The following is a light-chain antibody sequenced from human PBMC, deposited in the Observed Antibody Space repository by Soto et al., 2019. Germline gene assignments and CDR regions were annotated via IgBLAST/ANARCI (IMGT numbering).Light chain of an antibody. V-gene: IGKV1-39*01. CDR3: QQSYSTPYT. CDR2: AAS. CDR1: QSISSY. J-gene: IGKJ2*01. Sequence: DIQMTQSPSSLSASVGDRVTITCRASQSISSYLNWYQQKPGKAPKLLIYAASSLQSGVPSRFRGSGSGTDFTLTISSLQPDDCDTYYCQQSYSTPYTFGQGTKLEIK.